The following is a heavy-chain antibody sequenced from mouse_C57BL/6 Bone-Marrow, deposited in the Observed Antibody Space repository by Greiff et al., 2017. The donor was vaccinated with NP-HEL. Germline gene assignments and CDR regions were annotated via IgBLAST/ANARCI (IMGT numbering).Heavy chain of an antibody. V-gene: IGHV1-82*01. D-gene: IGHD1-1*01. CDR1: GYAFSSSW. Sequence: QVQLKQSGPELVKPGASVKISCKASGYAFSSSWMNWVKQRPGKGLEWIGRIYPGDGDTNYNGKFKGKATLTADKSSSTAYMQLSSLTSEDSAVYFCARSPYYGSRDWYFDVWGTGTTVTVSS. J-gene: IGHJ1*03. CDR3: ARSPYYGSRDWYFDV. CDR2: IYPGDGDT.